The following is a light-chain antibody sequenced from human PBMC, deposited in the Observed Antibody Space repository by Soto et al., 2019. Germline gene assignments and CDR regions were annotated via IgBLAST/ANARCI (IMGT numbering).Light chain of an antibody. CDR3: CSYAVSSPFV. J-gene: IGLJ1*01. Sequence: QSALTQPASVSGSPGQSITISCTGTSSDVGSYNLVSWYQQHPGKAPKLMIYEGSKRPSGVSNRFSGSKSGNTASLTISGPQAGDEVDYSCCSYAVSSPFVFGTGTKATAL. V-gene: IGLV2-23*03. CDR2: EGS. CDR1: SSDVGSYNL.